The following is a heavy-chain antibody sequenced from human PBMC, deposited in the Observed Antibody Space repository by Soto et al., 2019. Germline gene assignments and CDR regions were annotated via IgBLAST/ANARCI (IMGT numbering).Heavy chain of an antibody. CDR3: ARRLYYDSSGFEGGGTDV. V-gene: IGHV4-39*01. CDR1: GGSLSSSSYY. D-gene: IGHD3-22*01. CDR2: IYYSGST. J-gene: IGHJ6*02. Sequence: SDTLSLTCTVSGGSLSSSSYYRGWIRQPPGKGLEWIGSIYYSGSTYYNPSLKSRVTISVDTSKNQFSLKLSSVTAADTAVYYCARRLYYDSSGFEGGGTDVWGQGTTVTVSS.